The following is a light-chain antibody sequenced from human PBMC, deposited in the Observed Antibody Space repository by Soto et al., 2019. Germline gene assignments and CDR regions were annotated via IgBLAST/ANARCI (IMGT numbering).Light chain of an antibody. CDR3: CSYGGSYTWV. CDR2: DVS. CDR1: SGDVGGYNF. V-gene: IGLV2-11*01. J-gene: IGLJ2*01. Sequence: QSALTQPRSVSGSPGQSVTISCTGTSGDVGGYNFVSWYQQHPGKVPTLVVFDVSHRPSAVTDRFSGSKSGNTASLTISGLQAEDEAEYYCCSYGGSYTWVFGGGTQLTVL.